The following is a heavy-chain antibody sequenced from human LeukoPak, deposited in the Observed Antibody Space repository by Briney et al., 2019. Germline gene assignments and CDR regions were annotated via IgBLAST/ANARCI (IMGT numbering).Heavy chain of an antibody. D-gene: IGHD3-22*01. CDR3: AKGERITMIVVVIRLGYFDY. CDR1: GFTFSSYA. CDR2: ISGSGGST. Sequence: PGGSLRLSCAASGFTFSSYAMSWVRQAPGKGLEWVSAISGSGGSTYYADSVKGRFTISRDNSKNTLYLQMNSLRAEDTAVYYCAKGERITMIVVVIRLGYFDYWRQGTLVTVSS. V-gene: IGHV3-23*01. J-gene: IGHJ4*02.